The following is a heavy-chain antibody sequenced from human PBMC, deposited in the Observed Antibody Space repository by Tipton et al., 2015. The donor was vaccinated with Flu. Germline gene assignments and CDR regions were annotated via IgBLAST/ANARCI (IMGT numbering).Heavy chain of an antibody. CDR1: GGSISSSSYY. D-gene: IGHD3-3*01. CDR2: IYYSGST. Sequence: TLSLTCTVSGGSISSSSYYWGWIRQPPGKGLEWIGSIYYSGSTYYNPSLKSRVTISVDTSKNQFSLKLSPVTAADTAVYYCARDPFPGYDFWSGYYSSFDYWGQGTLVTVSS. CDR3: ARDPFPGYDFWSGYYSSFDY. J-gene: IGHJ4*02. V-gene: IGHV4-39*07.